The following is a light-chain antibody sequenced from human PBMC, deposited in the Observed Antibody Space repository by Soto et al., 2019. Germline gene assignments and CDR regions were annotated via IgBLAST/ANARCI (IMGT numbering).Light chain of an antibody. J-gene: IGLJ3*02. CDR2: DVS. CDR1: SSEVGGYNY. CDR3: SCYARNTPVL. Sequence: QSVLTQPASVSGSPGQSITISCTGTSSEVGGYNYVSWYQQYPGKVPKLMIYDVSSRPSGVSNRFSGSKSGNTASLTISGLQADDEADYYCSCYARNTPVLFGGGTKVTVL. V-gene: IGLV2-14*03.